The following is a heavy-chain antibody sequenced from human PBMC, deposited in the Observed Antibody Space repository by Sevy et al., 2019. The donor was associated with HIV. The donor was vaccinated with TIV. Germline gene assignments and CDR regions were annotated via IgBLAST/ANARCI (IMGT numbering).Heavy chain of an antibody. V-gene: IGHV3-33*01. CDR3: ARDLYYGSGPNGDWFDP. J-gene: IGHJ5*02. CDR1: GFTFSSYG. D-gene: IGHD3-10*01. CDR2: IWYDGNNK. Sequence: GGSLRLSCAASGFTFSSYGMHWVRQAPGKGLEWVAVIWYDGNNKYYADSVKGRFIISRVNSKNTLYLQMNSLRAEDTAVYYCARDLYYGSGPNGDWFDPWGQGTLVTVSS.